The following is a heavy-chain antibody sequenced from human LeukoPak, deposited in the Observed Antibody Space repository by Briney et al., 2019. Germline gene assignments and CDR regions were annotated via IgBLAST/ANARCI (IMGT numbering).Heavy chain of an antibody. CDR1: GYTFTSYD. J-gene: IGHJ6*03. CDR3: ARAPMVRGGGVYYYMDV. CDR2: MNPNSGNT. D-gene: IGHD4/OR15-4a*01. V-gene: IGHV1-8*01. Sequence: VASVKASCKASGYTFTSYDINWVRQATGQGLEWMGWMNPNSGNTGYPQKFQGRVTMTRNTSISTAYMELSRLRSEDTAVYYCARAPMVRGGGVYYYMDVWGKGTTVTISS.